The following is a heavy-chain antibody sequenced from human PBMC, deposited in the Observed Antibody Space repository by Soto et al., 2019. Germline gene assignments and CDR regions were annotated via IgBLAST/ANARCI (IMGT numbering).Heavy chain of an antibody. Sequence: QVPLVQSGAEVKKPGASVKVSCKASGYTFTGYYMHWLRQAPGQGLEWMGWINPNSGGTKYAQKFQGRVTMTNDTSISTPYMELSRLGSDDTAVYYCARGDFDSSANYYAGWFDPWGQGTLVTVSS. CDR1: GYTFTGYY. J-gene: IGHJ5*02. CDR2: INPNSGGT. CDR3: ARGDFDSSANYYAGWFDP. D-gene: IGHD3-22*01. V-gene: IGHV1-2*02.